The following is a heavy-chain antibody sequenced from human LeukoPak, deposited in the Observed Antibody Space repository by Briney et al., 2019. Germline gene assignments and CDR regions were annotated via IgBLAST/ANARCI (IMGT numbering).Heavy chain of an antibody. V-gene: IGHV1-46*01. CDR3: ARDRRYYGSGSYPQTRYYYKDV. J-gene: IGHJ6*03. D-gene: IGHD3-10*01. Sequence: ASVKVSCKASGYTFTSYYMHWVRQAPGQGLEWMGIINPSGGSTSYAQKFQGRVTMTRDTSTSTVYMELSSLRSEDTAVYYCARDRRYYGSGSYPQTRYYYKDVWGKGTTVTISS. CDR2: INPSGGST. CDR1: GYTFTSYY.